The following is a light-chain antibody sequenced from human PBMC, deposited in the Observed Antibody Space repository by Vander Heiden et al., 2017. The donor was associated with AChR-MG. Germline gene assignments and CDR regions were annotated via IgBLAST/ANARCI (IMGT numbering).Light chain of an antibody. J-gene: IGLJ2*01. CDR2: GHN. CDR1: TPRNYH. V-gene: IGLV3-19*01. CDR3: SARDRTGEHVI. Sequence: SSELIQDPAVSVALAQTVRIACQEETPRNYHACWYQQKPGQAPVLVIYGHNNRPSGIPDRFSGSTSGSTGSLTITGAQAEDEADFYCSARDRTGEHVIFGGGTRRTVL.